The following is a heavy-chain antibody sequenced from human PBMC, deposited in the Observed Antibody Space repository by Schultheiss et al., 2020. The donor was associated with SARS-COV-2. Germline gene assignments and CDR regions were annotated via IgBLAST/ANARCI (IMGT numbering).Heavy chain of an antibody. J-gene: IGHJ4*02. D-gene: IGHD1-1*01. CDR3: ARDLYNWNGLTDY. CDR1: GFTFSSFA. Sequence: GGSLRLSCAASGFTFSSFALHWVRQAPGEGLEWVAVISLDGSRKHYADSVKGRFTISRDNAKNSLYLQMNSLRDEDTAVYYCARDLYNWNGLTDYWGQGTLVTVSS. CDR2: ISLDGSRK. V-gene: IGHV3-30*03.